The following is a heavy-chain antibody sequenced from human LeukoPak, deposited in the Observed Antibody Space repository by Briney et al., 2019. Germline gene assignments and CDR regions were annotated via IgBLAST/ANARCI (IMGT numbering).Heavy chain of an antibody. Sequence: PGGSLRLSCAASGFTFSSYGMHWVRQAPGKGLEWVSYISSGSSIMYYADSVKGRFSISRDNAKNSLFLRMDSLRDDDTAVYYCASPHYYDENSFDPWGQGTLVTVSS. CDR2: ISSGSSIM. D-gene: IGHD3-22*01. CDR1: GFTFSSYG. CDR3: ASPHYYDENSFDP. J-gene: IGHJ5*02. V-gene: IGHV3-48*02.